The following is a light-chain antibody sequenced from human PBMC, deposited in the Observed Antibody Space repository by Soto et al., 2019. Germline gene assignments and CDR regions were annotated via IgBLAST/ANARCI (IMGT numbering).Light chain of an antibody. Sequence: DIVLRQSRCTLSLSPGERATLSCSASQSVRGTSLAWYQQKPGQAPRLLIYDASSRATGIPDRFSGGGSGTDFTLTIIRLEPEDFAGYSCQRYGSAPPLPLGRGTRLEIK. J-gene: IGKJ5*01. CDR1: QSVRGTS. CDR2: DAS. CDR3: QRYGSAPPLP. V-gene: IGKV3-20*01.